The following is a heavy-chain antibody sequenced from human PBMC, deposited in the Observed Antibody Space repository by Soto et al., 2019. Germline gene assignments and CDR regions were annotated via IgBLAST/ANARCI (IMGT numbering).Heavy chain of an antibody. CDR3: ARGRGSSGGPLTYYYYMDV. D-gene: IGHD2-15*01. Sequence: SETLSLTCTVSGGSISSYYWSWIRQPPGKGLEWIGYIYYSGSTNYNPSLKSRVTISVDTSKNQFSLKLSSVTAADTAVYYCARGRGSSGGPLTYYYYMDVWGKGTTVTVSS. CDR1: GGSISSYY. CDR2: IYYSGST. J-gene: IGHJ6*03. V-gene: IGHV4-59*01.